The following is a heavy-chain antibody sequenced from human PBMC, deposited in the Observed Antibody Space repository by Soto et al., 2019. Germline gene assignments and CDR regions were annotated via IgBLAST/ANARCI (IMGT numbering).Heavy chain of an antibody. J-gene: IGHJ6*02. Sequence: PSETLSLTCTVSGGSISSYYWSWIRQPPGKGLEWIGYIYYSGSTNYNPSLKSRVTISVDKSKNQFSLKLSSVTAADTAVYYCASLKTYYDILTGEPDPLYDGMDVWGQGTTVTVSS. CDR1: GGSISSYY. V-gene: IGHV4-59*12. D-gene: IGHD3-9*01. CDR3: ASLKTYYDILTGEPDPLYDGMDV. CDR2: IYYSGST.